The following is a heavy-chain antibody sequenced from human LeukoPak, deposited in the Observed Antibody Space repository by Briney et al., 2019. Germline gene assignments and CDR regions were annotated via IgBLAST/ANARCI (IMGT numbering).Heavy chain of an antibody. Sequence: GGSLILSCAASRFTLSGSPRSWVRPAPGEGLEWVSVISYSGASSYYMDSVRGWFTIYRDNSKDQLFLRMNSLGAEDTAIYCCARDMQLSTWGLGNMVTVS. D-gene: IGHD3-16*02. V-gene: IGHV3-23*01. CDR1: RFTLSGSP. CDR2: ISYSGASS. J-gene: IGHJ3*01. CDR3: ARDMQLST.